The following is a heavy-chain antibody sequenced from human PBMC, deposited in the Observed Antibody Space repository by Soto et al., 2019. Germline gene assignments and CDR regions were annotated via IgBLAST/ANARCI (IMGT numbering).Heavy chain of an antibody. V-gene: IGHV1-18*01. CDR1: GYTFTNYA. Sequence: VASVKVSCKASGYTFTNYAITWLRQAPGQGPEWMGWISPYNGNTNYAQKFQGRVTMTTDTSSRTAYLELGSLRPDDTAFYYCARDTMIRGDWGQGTLVTVSS. D-gene: IGHD3-10*01. CDR2: ISPYNGNT. CDR3: ARDTMIRGD. J-gene: IGHJ4*02.